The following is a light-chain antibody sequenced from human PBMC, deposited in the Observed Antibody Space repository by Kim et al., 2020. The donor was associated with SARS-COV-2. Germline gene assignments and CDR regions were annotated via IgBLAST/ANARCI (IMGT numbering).Light chain of an antibody. CDR2: ELT. CDR1: SRDVGSYNL. CDR3: CSFAGGFTWV. Sequence: GPSITISCTGTSRDVGSYNLLSWYQQHPGTAPKLMIYELTKRPSGVSNRFSGSKSDNTVSLTISGLQAEDEADYYWCSFAGGFTWVFGGGTQLTVL. V-gene: IGLV2-23*02. J-gene: IGLJ3*02.